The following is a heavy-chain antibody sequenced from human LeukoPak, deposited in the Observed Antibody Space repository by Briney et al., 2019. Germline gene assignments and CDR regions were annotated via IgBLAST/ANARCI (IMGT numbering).Heavy chain of an antibody. Sequence: GGSLRLSCAASGLIVSSNYMTWVRQAPGKGLEWVSVIYSGGSIYYADSVKGQFTISRDNSKNTLYLQMNSLRAEDTAVYYCARPGWDYGMDVWGQGTTVTVSS. D-gene: IGHD1-14*01. CDR2: IYSGGSI. J-gene: IGHJ6*02. V-gene: IGHV3-53*01. CDR3: ARPGWDYGMDV. CDR1: GLIVSSNY.